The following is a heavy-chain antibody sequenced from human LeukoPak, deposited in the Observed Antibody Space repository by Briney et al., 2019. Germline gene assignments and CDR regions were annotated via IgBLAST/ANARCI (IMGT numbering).Heavy chain of an antibody. V-gene: IGHV3-53*01. CDR2: SDRDDST. CDR3: ARVGYSSGWYRGGFDY. J-gene: IGHJ4*02. Sequence: GGSLRLSCAASGLTVRNNHMSWVRQAPGKGPEWVSISDRDDSTYYADSVKGRFTISRDTSKSTLFLQMNSLRAEDTAVYYCARVGYSSGWYRGGFDYWGQGTLVTVSS. CDR1: GLTVRNNH. D-gene: IGHD6-19*01.